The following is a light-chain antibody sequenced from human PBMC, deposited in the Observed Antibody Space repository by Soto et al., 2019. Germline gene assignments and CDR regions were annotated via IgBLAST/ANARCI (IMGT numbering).Light chain of an antibody. Sequence: DIQMTQSPSSLSASVGDTVTITCRASQSITRYLHWYQQKPGKAPNLLIFAASSLQSGAPSRFSGSGSGTDVTLTISSLQPEDFATYFCQQTFTTPTFGPGTTVDI. J-gene: IGKJ3*01. CDR2: AAS. CDR1: QSITRY. CDR3: QQTFTTPT. V-gene: IGKV1-39*01.